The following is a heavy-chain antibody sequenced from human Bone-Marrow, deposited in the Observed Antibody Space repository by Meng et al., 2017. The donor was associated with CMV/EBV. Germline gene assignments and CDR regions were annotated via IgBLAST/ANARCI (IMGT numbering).Heavy chain of an antibody. CDR2: IYYSGSI. CDR3: ARQARPQDYYYYYGMDV. D-gene: IGHD6-25*01. J-gene: IGHJ6*02. V-gene: IGHV4-28*05. Sequence: SETLSLTCAVSGYSISSSNWWGWIRQPPGKGLEWIGYIYYSGSIYYNPSLKSRVPISVDTSKNQFSLKLSSVTAADTAVYYCARQARPQDYYYYYGMDVWGQGTTVTVSS. CDR1: GYSISSSNW.